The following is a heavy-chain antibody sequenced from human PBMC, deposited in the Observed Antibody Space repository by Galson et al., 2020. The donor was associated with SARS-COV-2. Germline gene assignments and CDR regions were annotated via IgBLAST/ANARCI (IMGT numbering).Heavy chain of an antibody. D-gene: IGHD6-13*01. V-gene: IGHV2-5*02. Sequence: SGPTLVKPTQTLTLTCTFSGFSLSTSGVGVGWIRQPPGKALEGLALIYWDDDKRYSPSLKSRLTITKDTSKNQVVLTMTNMDPVDTATYYCAHNSVIAAAGTPVFDYWGQGSLVTVSS. CDR3: AHNSVIAAAGTPVFDY. CDR2: IYWDDDK. CDR1: GFSLSTSGVG. J-gene: IGHJ4*02.